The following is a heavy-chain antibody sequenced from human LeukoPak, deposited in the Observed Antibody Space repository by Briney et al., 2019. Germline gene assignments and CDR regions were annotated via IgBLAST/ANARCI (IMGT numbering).Heavy chain of an antibody. CDR1: GASTSSGNW. CDR3: ATRDESRTDVTPCDH. V-gene: IGHV4-4*02. D-gene: IGHD5-24*01. CDR2: IHHSGTT. J-gene: IGHJ4*02. Sequence: SGTLSLTCGVSGASTSSGNWWTWVRQPPGKGLEWIGEIHHSGTTNYNPSLKPRVSISVDKSGNQFSLDLTSVTGADTAVYYCATRDESRTDVTPCDHWGQGALVTVSS.